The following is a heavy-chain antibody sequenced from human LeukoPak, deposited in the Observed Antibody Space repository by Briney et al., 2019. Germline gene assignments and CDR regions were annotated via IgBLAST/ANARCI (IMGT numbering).Heavy chain of an antibody. CDR2: ISGSGGST. J-gene: IGHJ4*02. V-gene: IGHV3-23*01. CDR1: GFTFSSYA. D-gene: IGHD2-2*01. Sequence: GGSLRLSCAASGFTFSSYAMSWVRQAPGKGLEWVSAISGSGGSTYFADSVKGRFTISRDNSKNTLYLQMNSLRAEDTAVYYCAKDAVGYCSSTSCYDSYTSYFDYWGQGTLVTVSS. CDR3: AKDAVGYCSSTSCYDSYTSYFDY.